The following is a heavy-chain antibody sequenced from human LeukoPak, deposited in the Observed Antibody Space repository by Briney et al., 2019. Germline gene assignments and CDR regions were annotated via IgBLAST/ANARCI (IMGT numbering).Heavy chain of an antibody. V-gene: IGHV3-23*01. CDR3: ASAAYCSGGSCYPLQH. CDR1: GFTFSSYA. J-gene: IGHJ1*01. D-gene: IGHD2-15*01. Sequence: PGGSLRLSCAAPGFTFSSYAMSWVRQAPGKGLEWVSAISGSGGSTYYADSVKGRFTISRDNSKNTLYLQMNSLRAEDTAVYYCASAAYCSGGSCYPLQHWGQGTLVTVSS. CDR2: ISGSGGST.